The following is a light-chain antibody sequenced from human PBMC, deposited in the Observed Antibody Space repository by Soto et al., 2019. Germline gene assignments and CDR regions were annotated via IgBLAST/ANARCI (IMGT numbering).Light chain of an antibody. CDR1: SGHNSYA. V-gene: IGLV4-69*01. CDR3: QTWSTDIRV. CDR2: VNSDGSH. Sequence: QPVLTQSPSASASLGASVKLTCTLSSGHNSYAIAWHQQQPEKGPRYLMKVNSDGSHSKGDGIPVRFSGSSSGAERYLTISSLQSEDEADYYCQTWSTDIRVFGGGTKVTVL. J-gene: IGLJ3*02.